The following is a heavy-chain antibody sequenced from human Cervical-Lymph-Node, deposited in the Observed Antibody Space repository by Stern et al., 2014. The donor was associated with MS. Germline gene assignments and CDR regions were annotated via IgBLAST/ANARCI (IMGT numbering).Heavy chain of an antibody. Sequence: EVQLVESGAEVKKPGESLKISCKASGYSLTKYWIGWVRQMPGKGLEWMGIIYPGDSDTKYSPSFQGQVIISADKSINTAYLQWSSLKASDTAMYYCARHKGVDIAMVNYYYYGLDVWGQGTTVIVSS. CDR3: ARHKGVDIAMVNYYYYGLDV. D-gene: IGHD5-18*01. CDR2: IYPGDSDT. J-gene: IGHJ6*02. V-gene: IGHV5-51*01. CDR1: GYSLTKYW.